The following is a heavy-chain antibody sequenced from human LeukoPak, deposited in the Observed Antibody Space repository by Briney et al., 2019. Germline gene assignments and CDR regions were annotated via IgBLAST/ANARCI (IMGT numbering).Heavy chain of an antibody. V-gene: IGHV4-59*08. CDR2: IYYSGST. CDR3: ARRKDYCSSTSCYNWFDP. D-gene: IGHD2-2*01. J-gene: IGHJ5*02. Sequence: SETLSLTCTVSGGSISSYYWSWIRQPPGKELEGIGYIYYSGSTNYNPSLKSRVTISVDTSKNQFSLKLSSVTAADTAVYYCARRKDYCSSTSCYNWFDPWGQGTLVTVSS. CDR1: GGSISSYY.